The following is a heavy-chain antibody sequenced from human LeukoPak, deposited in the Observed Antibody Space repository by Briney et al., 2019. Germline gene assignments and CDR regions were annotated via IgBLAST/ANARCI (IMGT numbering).Heavy chain of an antibody. V-gene: IGHV3-7*03. Sequence: GGSLRLSCAASGFTFSSYWMSWVRQAPGKGLEWVANIKQDGSEKYYVDSVKGRFTISRDNSKNTLYLQMNSLRAEDTAVYYCAKDSIPNYYDTSTYWGQGTLVTVSS. D-gene: IGHD3-22*01. CDR3: AKDSIPNYYDTSTY. CDR1: GFTFSSYW. J-gene: IGHJ4*02. CDR2: IKQDGSEK.